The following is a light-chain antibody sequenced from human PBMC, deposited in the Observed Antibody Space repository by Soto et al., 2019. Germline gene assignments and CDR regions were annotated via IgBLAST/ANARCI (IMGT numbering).Light chain of an antibody. J-gene: IGKJ5*01. CDR2: DAS. Sequence: IQRTQSPSSLSASVGDRVTITCRASQGISSYLGWYQQKPGKAPNLLIYDASTLHSGVPSRFSGSGSGTEFALTISGLQPDDFASYYCQQYNSYPITFGQGTRLEIK. V-gene: IGKV1-9*01. CDR1: QGISSY. CDR3: QQYNSYPIT.